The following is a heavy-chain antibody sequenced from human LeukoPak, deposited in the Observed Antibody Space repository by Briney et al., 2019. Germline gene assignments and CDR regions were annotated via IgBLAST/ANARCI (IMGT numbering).Heavy chain of an antibody. CDR3: TTVRDCSSTSCSYYYYYYMDV. V-gene: IGHV3-15*01. CDR2: IKSKTDGGTT. J-gene: IGHJ6*03. D-gene: IGHD2-2*01. CDR1: GFTFSNAW. Sequence: GGSLRLSCAASGFTFSNAWMSWVRQAPGKGLEWVGRIKSKTDGGTTDYAAPVKGRFTISRDDPKNTLYLQMNSLKTEDTAVYYCTTVRDCSSTSCSYYYYYYMDVWGKGTTVTVSS.